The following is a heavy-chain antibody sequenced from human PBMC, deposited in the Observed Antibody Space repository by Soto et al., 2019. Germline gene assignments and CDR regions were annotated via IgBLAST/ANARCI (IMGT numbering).Heavy chain of an antibody. J-gene: IGHJ2*01. CDR3: ARESHDILTGPPWVWYFDL. Sequence: QVQLQQWGAGPLRPLETLSLTCGVSGGSFSGYYWAWIRQSPGKGLEWIGEINDRGSINYNPSLKRRVSISVDTSKNHYSLNLRSVTAADTAVYYGARESHDILTGPPWVWYFDLWGRRTLVTVSS. D-gene: IGHD3-9*01. CDR1: GGSFSGYY. CDR2: INDRGSI. V-gene: IGHV4-34*01.